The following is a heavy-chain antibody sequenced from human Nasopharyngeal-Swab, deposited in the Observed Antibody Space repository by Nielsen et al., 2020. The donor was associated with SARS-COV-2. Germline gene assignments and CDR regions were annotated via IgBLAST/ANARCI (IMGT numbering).Heavy chain of an antibody. D-gene: IGHD6-13*01. CDR2: INSDGSST. CDR3: ARVAAAGTLYYYYYMDV. J-gene: IGHJ6*03. CDR1: GFTFSSYW. V-gene: IGHV3-74*01. Sequence: GESLKIYCAASGFTFSSYWMHWVRQAPGKGLVWVSRINSDGSSTSYADSVKGRFTISRDNAKNTLYLQMNSLRAEDTAVYYCARVAAAGTLYYYYYMDVWGKGTMVTVSS.